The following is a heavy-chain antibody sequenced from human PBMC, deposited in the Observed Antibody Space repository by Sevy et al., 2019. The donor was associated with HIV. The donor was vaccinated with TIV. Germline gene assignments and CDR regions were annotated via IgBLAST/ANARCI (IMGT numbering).Heavy chain of an antibody. J-gene: IGHJ3*02. CDR3: ARDRWRFLEWLRVAFDI. Sequence: GGSLRLSCTASGFSFSGYAMHWVRQAAGKGLEWVVGISDDGSRKYYVDSVKDRFTISRDNSENTLYLEMNSLRSEDTAIYYCARDRWRFLEWLRVAFDIWGQGTMVTVSS. V-gene: IGHV3-30-3*01. CDR1: GFSFSGYA. CDR2: ISDDGSRK. D-gene: IGHD3-3*01.